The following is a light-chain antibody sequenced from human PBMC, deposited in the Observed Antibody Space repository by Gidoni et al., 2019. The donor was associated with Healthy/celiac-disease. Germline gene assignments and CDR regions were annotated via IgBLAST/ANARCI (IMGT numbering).Light chain of an antibody. V-gene: IGKV1-33*01. Sequence: DVQITPSPSSLSASVGDRVTITCQASQDISNYLNWYQQKPGKAPKLLIYDASNLETGVPSRFSGSGSGTDFTFTISSLQPEDIATYYCQQYYNPPLTFGGGTKVEIK. J-gene: IGKJ4*01. CDR2: DAS. CDR3: QQYYNPPLT. CDR1: QDISNY.